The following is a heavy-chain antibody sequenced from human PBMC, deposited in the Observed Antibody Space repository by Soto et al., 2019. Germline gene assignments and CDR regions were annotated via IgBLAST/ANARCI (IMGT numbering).Heavy chain of an antibody. CDR2: IIPIFGTA. J-gene: IGHJ4*02. V-gene: IGHV1-69*13. D-gene: IGHD1-26*01. CDR3: ASLRRSGSYSEAEY. CDR1: GGTFSSYA. Sequence: SVKVSCKASGGTFSSYAISWVRQSPGQGLEWMGGIIPIFGTANYAQKFQGRVTITADESTSTAYMELSSLRSEDTAVYYCASLRRSGSYSEAEYWGQGTLVTVSS.